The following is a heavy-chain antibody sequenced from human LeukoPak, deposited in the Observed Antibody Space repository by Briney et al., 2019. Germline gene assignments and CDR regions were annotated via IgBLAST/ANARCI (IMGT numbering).Heavy chain of an antibody. CDR2: IYHSGST. J-gene: IGHJ3*02. V-gene: IGHV4-4*02. CDR3: ASPSAVAGEAFDI. Sequence: SETLSLTCAVSGGSISSSNWWSWVRQPPGKGLEWIGEIYHSGSTNYNPSLKSRVTISVDKSKNQFSLKLSSVTAADTAVYYCASPSAVAGEAFDIWGQGTMVTVSS. CDR1: GGSISSSNW. D-gene: IGHD6-19*01.